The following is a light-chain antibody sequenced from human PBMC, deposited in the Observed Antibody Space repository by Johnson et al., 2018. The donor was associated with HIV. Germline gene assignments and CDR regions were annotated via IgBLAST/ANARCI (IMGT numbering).Light chain of an antibody. CDR1: SSNIGNNY. Sequence: QSVLTQPPSVSAAPGQKVTISCSGSSSNIGNNYVSWYQQLPGTAPKLLIYDNNKRPSGIPDRFSGSKSGTSATLGITGLQTGDAADYYCGTWDSSLSAYVFGTATNITVL. CDR3: GTWDSSLSAYV. J-gene: IGLJ1*01. CDR2: DNN. V-gene: IGLV1-51*01.